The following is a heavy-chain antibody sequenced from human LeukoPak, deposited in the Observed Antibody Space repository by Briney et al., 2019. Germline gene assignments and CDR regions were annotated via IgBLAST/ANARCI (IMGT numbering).Heavy chain of an antibody. D-gene: IGHD3-3*01. CDR3: ASRDYDFWSGSIDAFDI. J-gene: IGHJ3*02. Sequence: SETLSLTCTVSGGSVSSYYWGWIRQPPGKGLEWIGSIYYSGSTYYNPSLKSRVTISVDTSKNQFSLKLSSVTAADTAVYYCASRDYDFWSGSIDAFDIWGQGTMVTVSS. V-gene: IGHV4-39*01. CDR1: GGSVSSYY. CDR2: IYYSGST.